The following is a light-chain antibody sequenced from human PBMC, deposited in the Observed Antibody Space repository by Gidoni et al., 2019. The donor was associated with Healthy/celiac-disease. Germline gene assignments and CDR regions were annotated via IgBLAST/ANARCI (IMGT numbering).Light chain of an antibody. CDR2: GAS. V-gene: IGKV3-15*01. Sequence: EIVMTQSPATLSVSPGDSATLSCRASQSVSSNLAWYQQKPGQAPRLLIYGASTRATGIPARFSGSGSGTEFTLTISSLQSEDFAVYYCQQYNNWPATFGQGTRLEIK. CDR3: QQYNNWPAT. CDR1: QSVSSN. J-gene: IGKJ5*01.